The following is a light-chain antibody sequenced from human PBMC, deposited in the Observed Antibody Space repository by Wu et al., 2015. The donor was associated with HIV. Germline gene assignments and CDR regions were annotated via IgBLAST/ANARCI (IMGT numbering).Light chain of an antibody. J-gene: IGKJ5*01. CDR1: QDIVTY. CDR3: QQLNSFPLT. CDR2: DAS. V-gene: IGKV1-9*01. Sequence: IQLTQSPSSLSASIGDRVSITCRASQDIVTYLAWYQQTPGKAPRVLIYDASTLQSGVPSRFSGSGSGADFTLSISGLQREDFAIYYCQQLNSFPLTFGQGHDWRLN.